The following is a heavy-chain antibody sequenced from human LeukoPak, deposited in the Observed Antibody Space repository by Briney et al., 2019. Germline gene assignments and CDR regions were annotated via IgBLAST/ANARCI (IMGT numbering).Heavy chain of an antibody. CDR3: TTRYHYGGNPPDYYGMDV. V-gene: IGHV3-15*01. J-gene: IGHJ6*02. D-gene: IGHD4-23*01. CDR1: GFTFSNAW. Sequence: PGGSLRLSCAASGFTFSNAWMSWVRQAPGKGLEWVGRIKSKTDGGTTDYAAPVKGRFTISRDDSKNTLYLQMNSLKTEDTAVYYCTTRYHYGGNPPDYYGMDVWGQGTTVTVSS. CDR2: IKSKTDGGTT.